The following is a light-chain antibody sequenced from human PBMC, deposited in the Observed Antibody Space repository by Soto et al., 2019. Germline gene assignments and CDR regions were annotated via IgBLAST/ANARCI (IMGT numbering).Light chain of an antibody. V-gene: IGLV2-23*01. CDR1: SSDVGSYNL. J-gene: IGLJ2*01. Sequence: QSALTQPASVSGSPGQSITISCTGTSSDVGSYNLVSWYQQHPGKAPKLMIYEGNKRPSGVSNRFSGSKSGNTASLTISGLRAEEGADYHCCSYAGSSVVFGGGTKLTVL. CDR2: EGN. CDR3: CSYAGSSVV.